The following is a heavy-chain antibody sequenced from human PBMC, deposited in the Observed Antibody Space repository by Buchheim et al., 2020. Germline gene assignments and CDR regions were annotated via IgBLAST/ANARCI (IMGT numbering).Heavy chain of an antibody. CDR3: ASPSRGYFYYLDV. J-gene: IGHJ6*03. CDR1: GFTFSDYY. Sequence: QVQLVEPGGGMVKPGGSLRLSCAASGFTFSDYYLTWIRQAPGKGLEWVSYISSSSTYTDYADSVRGRFTISRDNAKNSLYLQMNSLRAEDTAVYYCASPSRGYFYYLDVWGQGTT. CDR2: ISSSSTYT. D-gene: IGHD3-10*01. V-gene: IGHV3-11*05.